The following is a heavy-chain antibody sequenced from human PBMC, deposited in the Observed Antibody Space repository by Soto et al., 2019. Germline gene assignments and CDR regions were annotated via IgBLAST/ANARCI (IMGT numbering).Heavy chain of an antibody. J-gene: IGHJ4*02. Sequence: GGSLRLSCAASGFMFPSYGMHWVRQAPGKGLEWVAVMSADGSEKHYTDSVQGRFTISRDTSKNTLYLQMNSLRDGDTAVYFCTKQHNTGSYFEHWGQGA. D-gene: IGHD1-1*01. V-gene: IGHV3-30*18. CDR2: MSADGSEK. CDR3: TKQHNTGSYFEH. CDR1: GFMFPSYG.